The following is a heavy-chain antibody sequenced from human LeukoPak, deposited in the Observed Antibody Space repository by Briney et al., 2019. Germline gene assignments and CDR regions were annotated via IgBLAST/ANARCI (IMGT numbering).Heavy chain of an antibody. CDR3: ARDRAPVTMIRGAPGGFDP. D-gene: IGHD3-10*01. CDR1: GDSISNYY. CDR2: MFYSGST. Sequence: SETLSLTCAVSGDSISNYYWSWIRQPPGKGLEWIGYMFYSGSTNYNPSLKSRVTISVDASKNQFSLKLTSVSAADTAVYYCARDRAPVTMIRGAPGGFDPWGQGTLVTVSS. J-gene: IGHJ5*02. V-gene: IGHV4-59*01.